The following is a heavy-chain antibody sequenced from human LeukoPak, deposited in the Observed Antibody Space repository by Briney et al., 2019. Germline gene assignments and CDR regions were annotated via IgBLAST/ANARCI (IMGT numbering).Heavy chain of an antibody. J-gene: IGHJ4*02. V-gene: IGHV1-46*01. CDR1: GYTFTRYY. D-gene: IGHD4-11*01. CDR3: ARGQTQDLNSNYDY. Sequence: ASVKVPCKASGYTFTRYYIHWVRQGPGQGLEWVGIINPSGGSTSYAQKFQGRVTMTRDTSTSTVYMELSSLRSEDTAVYYCARGQTQDLNSNYDYWGQGTLVTVSS. CDR2: INPSGGST.